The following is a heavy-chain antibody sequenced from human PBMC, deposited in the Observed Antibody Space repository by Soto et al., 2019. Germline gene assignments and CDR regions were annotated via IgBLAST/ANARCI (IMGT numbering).Heavy chain of an antibody. Sequence: EVQLVESGGDLVQPGGSLRLSCAASGFSVSGGYMNWVRQAPGKGLEWVSVIYSGGSTYQEDSVKGRFTISRHDSQNTLYLQMNSLRLEDSAVYSCARANDFNAFDIWGQGTMVKVSS. D-gene: IGHD2-21*02. V-gene: IGHV3-53*04. CDR2: IYSGGST. J-gene: IGHJ3*02. CDR1: GFSVSGGY. CDR3: ARANDFNAFDI.